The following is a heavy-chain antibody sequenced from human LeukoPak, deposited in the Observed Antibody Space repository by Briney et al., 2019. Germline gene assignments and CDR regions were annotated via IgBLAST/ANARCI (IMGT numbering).Heavy chain of an antibody. CDR2: IIPIFGTA. D-gene: IGHD2-15*01. CDR1: GGTFSSYA. V-gene: IGHV1-69*13. CDR3: AREYCSGGSCYRRKDWFDP. J-gene: IGHJ5*02. Sequence: GASVKVSCKASGGTFSSYAISWVRQAPGQGLEWMGGIIPIFGTANYAQKFQGRVTITADESTSTAYMELSSLRSEDTAVYYCAREYCSGGSCYRRKDWFDPWGQGTLVTVSS.